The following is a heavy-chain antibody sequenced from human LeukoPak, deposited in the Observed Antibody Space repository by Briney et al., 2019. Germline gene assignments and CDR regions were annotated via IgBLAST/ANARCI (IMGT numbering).Heavy chain of an antibody. J-gene: IGHJ4*02. Sequence: GGSLRLSCAASGFTVSSNYMNWVRQAPGKGLEWVSGINWNGDRTGYADSVKGRFTISRDNAKKSLYLQMNSLRAEDTALYYCARRDYYGSGSPDFWGQGTLVTVSS. V-gene: IGHV3-20*04. CDR3: ARRDYYGSGSPDF. CDR1: GFTVSSNY. D-gene: IGHD3-10*01. CDR2: INWNGDRT.